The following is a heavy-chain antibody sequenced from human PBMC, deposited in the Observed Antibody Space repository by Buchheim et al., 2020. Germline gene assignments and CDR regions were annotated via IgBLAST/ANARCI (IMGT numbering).Heavy chain of an antibody. CDR1: GFTSSAFA. V-gene: IGHV3-23*01. Sequence: EVQLLESGGDLVQPGGSLRLSCAASGFTSSAFAMSWVRQAPRKGLEWVSFISGSGETTYYADSVMGRFTISRDNSKNILYLQMDSLRADDTATYYCAKAPIRGADFWGQGTL. J-gene: IGHJ5*01. CDR3: AKAPIRGADF. CDR2: ISGSGETT. D-gene: IGHD3-10*01.